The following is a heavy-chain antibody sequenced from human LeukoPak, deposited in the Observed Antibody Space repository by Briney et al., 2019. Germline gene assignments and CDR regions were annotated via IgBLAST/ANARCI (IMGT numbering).Heavy chain of an antibody. CDR3: AGNDFWSGYLDD. CDR2: IYQSGST. D-gene: IGHD3-3*01. CDR1: GYSISGGYY. V-gene: IGHV4-38-2*01. J-gene: IGHJ4*02. Sequence: PSETLSLTCALSGYSISGGYYWAWIRPPPGKGREWIGSIYQSGSTYYNPSLKSRVTISVDTSKSQFSLKLSSVPAADTAVYHCAGNDFWSGYLDDWRQGTLVTVSS.